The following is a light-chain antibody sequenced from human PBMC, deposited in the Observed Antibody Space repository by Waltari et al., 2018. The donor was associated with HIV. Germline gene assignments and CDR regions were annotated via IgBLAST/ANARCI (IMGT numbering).Light chain of an antibody. CDR1: ELANQY. CDR3: QSAAPSGTSVI. V-gene: IGLV3-25*03. Sequence: SSDLTQAPSVSVSPGQTASISCSGHELANQYVHWYQEKAGQAPVLVISRDTKRPLGISERISGSRSGSLATLTITGVLAEDEADYYCQSAAPSGTSVIFGGGTKLTVL. J-gene: IGLJ2*01. CDR2: RDT.